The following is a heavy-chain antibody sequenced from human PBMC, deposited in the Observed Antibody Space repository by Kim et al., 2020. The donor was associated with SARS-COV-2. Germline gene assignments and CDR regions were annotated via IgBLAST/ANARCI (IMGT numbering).Heavy chain of an antibody. V-gene: IGHV3-74*01. CDR1: GFTFSNYW. CDR3: ASESKAYGAQPVY. D-gene: IGHD4-17*01. CDR2: INSDGSYI. Sequence: GGSLRLSCAASGFTFSNYWMYWVRQAPGKGLVWVSDINSDGSYIRYADSVKGRFTISRDNAENTLYLQMNSLRAEDTAVYYCASESKAYGAQPVYGGQGTLVTVSS. J-gene: IGHJ4*02.